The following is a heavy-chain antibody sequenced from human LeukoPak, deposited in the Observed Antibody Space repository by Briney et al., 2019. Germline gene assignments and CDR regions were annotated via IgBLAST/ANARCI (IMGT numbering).Heavy chain of an antibody. J-gene: IGHJ4*02. Sequence: PGGSLRLSCAASGFTFSSYAMHWVRQAPGKGLEWVAAISYDGSNKYYADSVKGRFTISRDNSKNTLYLQMNSLRAEDTAVYYCARDRAARPVPLFDYWGQGTLVTVSS. V-gene: IGHV3-30-3*01. D-gene: IGHD6-6*01. CDR2: ISYDGSNK. CDR1: GFTFSSYA. CDR3: ARDRAARPVPLFDY.